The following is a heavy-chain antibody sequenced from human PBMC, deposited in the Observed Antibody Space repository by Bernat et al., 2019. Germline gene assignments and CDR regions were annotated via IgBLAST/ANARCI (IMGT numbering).Heavy chain of an antibody. J-gene: IGHJ4*02. CDR3: ARDPNSGYPNYFDY. D-gene: IGHD5-12*01. CDR1: GFTFSSYG. Sequence: QVQLVESGGGVVQPGRSLRLSCAASGFTFSSYGIHWVRQAPGKGLEWVAVIWYDGSNKYYVDSVKGRFTISRDNSKNTLYLQMNSLRAEDTAVYYCARDPNSGYPNYFDYWGQGTLVTVSS. CDR2: IWYDGSNK. V-gene: IGHV3-33*01.